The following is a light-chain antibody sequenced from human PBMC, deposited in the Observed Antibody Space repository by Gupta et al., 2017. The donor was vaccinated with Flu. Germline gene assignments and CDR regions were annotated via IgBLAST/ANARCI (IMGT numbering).Light chain of an antibody. V-gene: IGKV2-30*02. J-gene: IGKJ2*01. CDR1: ESLVHSNGNTY. CDR3: KKGTGWPYA. Sequence: VTLGQPASISCRSSESLVHSNGNTYLHCFQKRPGQSPRRLIDKVSNRDSGVPDRGSGGGSGTDGTRKIRRVEADDGGGYYGKKGTGWPYAFGQGTKLEI. CDR2: KVS.